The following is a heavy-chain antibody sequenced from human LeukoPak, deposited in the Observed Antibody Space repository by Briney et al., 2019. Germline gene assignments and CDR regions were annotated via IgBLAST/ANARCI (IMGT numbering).Heavy chain of an antibody. V-gene: IGHV4-4*02. CDR1: GGSLSSNDW. D-gene: IGHD4-23*01. CDR2: IYHSGSA. J-gene: IGHJ4*02. Sequence: PSETPSLTCAVSGGSLSSNDWWSWVRQPPGKGLEWIGEIYHSGSANYNPSLKSRVTISVDKSKNQFSLKLSSVTAADTAVYYCARDHGGKSDYWGQGTLVTVSS. CDR3: ARDHGGKSDY.